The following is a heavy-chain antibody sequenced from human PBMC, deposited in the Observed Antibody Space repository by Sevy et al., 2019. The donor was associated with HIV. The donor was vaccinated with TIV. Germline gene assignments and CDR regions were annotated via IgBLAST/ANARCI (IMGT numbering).Heavy chain of an antibody. V-gene: IGHV3-23*01. D-gene: IGHD2-8*01. CDR3: AGEGCTKPHDY. CDR2: LSFGCGKI. CDR1: GFDFSIYS. Sequence: GGSLRLSCAASGFDFSIYSMSWVRQAPGKGLEWVSTLSFGCGKINYADSVKGRFTISRDNSKSSVYLQMNNMGVEDTAVYYCAGEGCTKPHDYWGQRTLVTVSS. J-gene: IGHJ4*02.